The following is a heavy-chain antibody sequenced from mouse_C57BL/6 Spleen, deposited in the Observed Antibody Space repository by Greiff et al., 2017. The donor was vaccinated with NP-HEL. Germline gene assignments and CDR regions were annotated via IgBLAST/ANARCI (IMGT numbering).Heavy chain of an antibody. D-gene: IGHD1-2*01. Sequence: EVQLQQPGAELVKPGASVKLSCKASGYTFTSYWMHWVKQRPGQGLEWIGAIYPGNSDTSYNQKFKGKAKLTAVTSASTAYMELSSLTNEDSAVYYCTTHYYYAMDYWGQGTSVTVSS. CDR3: TTHYYYAMDY. J-gene: IGHJ4*01. CDR1: GYTFTSYW. CDR2: IYPGNSDT. V-gene: IGHV1-5*01.